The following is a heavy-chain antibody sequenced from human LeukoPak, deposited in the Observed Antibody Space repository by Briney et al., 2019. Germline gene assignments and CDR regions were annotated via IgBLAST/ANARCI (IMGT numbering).Heavy chain of an antibody. V-gene: IGHV4-59*01. CDR2: IHYSGSN. CDR1: GGSISSYY. CDR3: ARVGEMATAYYFDY. Sequence: SETLPLTCTVSGGSISSYYWSWIRQPPGKGLEWIGYIHYSGSNNYNPPLKSRVTISVDTSKNQFSLKLRSVTASDTAVYYCARVGEMATAYYFDYWGQGTLVTVSS. D-gene: IGHD5-24*01. J-gene: IGHJ4*02.